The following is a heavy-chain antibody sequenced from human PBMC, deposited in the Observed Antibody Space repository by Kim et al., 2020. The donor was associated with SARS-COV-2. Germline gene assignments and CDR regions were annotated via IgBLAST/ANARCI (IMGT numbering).Heavy chain of an antibody. V-gene: IGHV3-30*03. D-gene: IGHD3-10*01. CDR1: GFTFSNYG. Sequence: GGSLRLSCAASGFTFSNYGMHWVRQAPGKGLEWVAVISYDGSNKYYADSVKGRFTISRDNSKNTLYLQMNSLRAEDTAVYYCAEQRGGSGGGMDVWGQGTTVTVSS. J-gene: IGHJ6*02. CDR2: ISYDGSNK. CDR3: AEQRGGSGGGMDV.